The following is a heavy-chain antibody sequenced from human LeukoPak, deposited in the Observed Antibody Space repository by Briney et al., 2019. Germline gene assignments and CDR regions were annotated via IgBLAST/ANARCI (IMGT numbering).Heavy chain of an antibody. D-gene: IGHD6-6*01. CDR1: GFTFSSYE. Sequence: QPGGSLRLSCAASGFTFSSYEMNWVRQAPGKGLEWVSYISSSGSTIYYADSVKGRFTISRDNAKNSLYLQMNSLRAEDTAVYYCARDQLHEYSSSSGDCYYYYYMDVWGKGTTVTVSS. V-gene: IGHV3-48*03. CDR3: ARDQLHEYSSSSGDCYYYYYMDV. J-gene: IGHJ6*03. CDR2: ISSSGSTI.